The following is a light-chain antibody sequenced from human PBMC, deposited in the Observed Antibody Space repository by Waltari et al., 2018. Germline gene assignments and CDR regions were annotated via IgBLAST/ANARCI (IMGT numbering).Light chain of an antibody. CDR2: GAA. CDR1: QSISTN. V-gene: IGKV3-15*01. J-gene: IGKJ2*01. Sequence: EIVMTQSPATLSVSPGETATLSCRASQSISTNLAWYQQKPGQAPRLLISGAATRATGIPGRFSGSGSGTEFTLTISSLQSEDFAIYYCQQYNNWLPYTFGQGTKLEIK. CDR3: QQYNNWLPYT.